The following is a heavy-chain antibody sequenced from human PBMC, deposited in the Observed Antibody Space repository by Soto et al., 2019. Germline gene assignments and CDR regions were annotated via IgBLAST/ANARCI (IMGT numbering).Heavy chain of an antibody. Sequence: EVQLLESGGGLVQPGGSLRLSCAASGFTFSSHAMSWVRQAPGKGLEWVSAISGSGGSTYYADSVKGRFTISRDNSKNTLYLQMNSLRAEDTAVYYCAKRPPMGYCSGGSCPYYMDVWGKGTTVTVSS. CDR2: ISGSGGST. D-gene: IGHD2-15*01. CDR3: AKRPPMGYCSGGSCPYYMDV. J-gene: IGHJ6*03. V-gene: IGHV3-23*01. CDR1: GFTFSSHA.